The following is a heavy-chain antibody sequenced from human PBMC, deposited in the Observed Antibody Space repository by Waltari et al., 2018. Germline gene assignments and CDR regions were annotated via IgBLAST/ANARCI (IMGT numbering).Heavy chain of an antibody. V-gene: IGHV4-4*07. CDR2: IYTRGST. Sequence: QVQLQESGPGLVKPSETLSLTCTVSGGSISSYYWSWIRQPAGKGLEWIGRIYTRGSTNYNPSLKSRVTMSVDTAKNQFSRKLSSVTAADTAVYYCARASPRLRYGDRNYDWYFDLWGRGTLVTVSS. D-gene: IGHD4-17*01. CDR1: GGSISSYY. CDR3: ARASPRLRYGDRNYDWYFDL. J-gene: IGHJ2*01.